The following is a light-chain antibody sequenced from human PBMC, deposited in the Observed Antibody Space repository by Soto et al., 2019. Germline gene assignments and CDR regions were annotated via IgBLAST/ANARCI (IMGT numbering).Light chain of an antibody. V-gene: IGKV1-27*01. CDR3: QKFHSPPLT. CDR1: QGIYNY. J-gene: IGKJ4*01. Sequence: DIQMTQSPSSLSASVGDRVTITCRASQGIYNYVAWYQQKPGKVPKLLINAASALQSGVPSRFSGSGSGTDFTLTINSLQPEDFATYFCQKFHSPPLTFGGGTKVEIK. CDR2: AAS.